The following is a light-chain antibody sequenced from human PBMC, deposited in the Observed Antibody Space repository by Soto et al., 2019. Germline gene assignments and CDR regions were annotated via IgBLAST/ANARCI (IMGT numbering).Light chain of an antibody. V-gene: IGLV2-14*01. CDR2: EVR. CDR3: SSYTSSGTVV. CDR1: ISDVGTYNY. J-gene: IGLJ2*01. Sequence: QSALTQPASVSGSPGQSITISCSGTISDVGTYNYVSWYQHHPGNAPKLMIYEVRNRPSGVSNRFSGSKSGDTASLTISGLQAEDEADYYCSSYTSSGTVVFGGGTKLTVL.